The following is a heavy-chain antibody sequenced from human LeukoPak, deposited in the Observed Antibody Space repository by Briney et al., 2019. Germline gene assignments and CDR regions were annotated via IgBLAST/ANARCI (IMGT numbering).Heavy chain of an antibody. CDR1: GGSISSYY. V-gene: IGHV4-34*01. J-gene: IGHJ3*02. D-gene: IGHD4-17*01. CDR2: INHSGST. CDR3: ARVGDYGDYFGAFDI. Sequence: SETLSLTCTVSGGSISSYYWSWIRQPPGKGLEWIGEINHSGSTNYNPSLKSRVTISIDRSKNQFSLKLSSVTAADTAVYYCARVGDYGDYFGAFDIWGRGTMVTVSS.